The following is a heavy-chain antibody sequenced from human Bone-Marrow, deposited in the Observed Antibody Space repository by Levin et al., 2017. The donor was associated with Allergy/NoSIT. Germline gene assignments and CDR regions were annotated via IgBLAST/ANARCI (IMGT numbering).Heavy chain of an antibody. Sequence: GGSLRLSCAASGFTFSSYAMHWVRQAPGKGLEWVAVISYDGSNKYYADSVKGRFTISRDNSKNTLYLQMNSLRAEDTAVYYCARRGGKYCSSTSCYEYYYGMDVWGQGTTVTVSS. CDR3: ARRGGKYCSSTSCYEYYYGMDV. J-gene: IGHJ6*02. D-gene: IGHD2-2*01. CDR1: GFTFSSYA. CDR2: ISYDGSNK. V-gene: IGHV3-30-3*01.